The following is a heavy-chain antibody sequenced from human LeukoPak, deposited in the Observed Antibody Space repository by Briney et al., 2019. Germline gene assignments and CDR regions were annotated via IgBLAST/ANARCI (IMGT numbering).Heavy chain of an antibody. CDR3: VRDEDYGDLEYYFDF. D-gene: IGHD4-17*01. CDR1: GFTFSSYE. J-gene: IGHJ4*02. CDR2: ISSSGSTI. V-gene: IGHV3-48*03. Sequence: QPGGSLRLSCAASGFTFSSYEMNWVRQAPGKGMEWVSYISSSGSTIYYADSVKGRFTISRDNAKNSLYLQMSSLRAEDTAVYYCVRDEDYGDLEYYFDFWGQGTLVTVSS.